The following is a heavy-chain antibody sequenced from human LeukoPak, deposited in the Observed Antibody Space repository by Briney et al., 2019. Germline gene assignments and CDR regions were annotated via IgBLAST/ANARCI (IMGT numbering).Heavy chain of an antibody. CDR3: AKLLYSSSPDY. V-gene: IGHV1-2*02. J-gene: IGHJ4*02. D-gene: IGHD6-13*01. Sequence: GASVKVSCKASGGTFSSYAISWVRQAPGQGLEWMGWINPNSGGTNYAQKFQGRVTMTRDTSISTAYMELSRLRSDDTAVYYCAKLLYSSSPDYWGQGTLVTVSS. CDR1: GGTFSSYA. CDR2: INPNSGGT.